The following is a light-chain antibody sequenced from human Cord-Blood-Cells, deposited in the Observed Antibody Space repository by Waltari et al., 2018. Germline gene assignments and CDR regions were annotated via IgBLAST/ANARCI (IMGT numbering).Light chain of an antibody. CDR1: SSDVGGYNY. V-gene: IGLV2-14*01. CDR2: DVS. J-gene: IGLJ2*01. Sequence: QSALTQPASVSGSPGQSITISCTGTSSDVGGYNYVSWYQQHPGKAPKLMIYDVSKRPSGVSNRFSGSKPGNTASLTISGLQAEDEADYYCSSCTSSSALVFGGGTKLTVL. CDR3: SSCTSSSALV.